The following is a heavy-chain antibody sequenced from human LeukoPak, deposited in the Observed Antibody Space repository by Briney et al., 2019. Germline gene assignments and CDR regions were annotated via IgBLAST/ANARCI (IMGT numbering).Heavy chain of an antibody. CDR2: ISDDGSSE. V-gene: IGHV3-30*19. J-gene: IGHJ3*02. CDR3: ARESYGSGHCAAFGI. D-gene: IGHD3-16*01. CDR1: GFTFSNYG. Sequence: GRSLRLSCAASGFTFSNYGMHWARQAPGKGLEWVAGISDDGSSEHYADSVKGRFTISRDNSDNTLYVQMNSLRVEDTAVYYCARESYGSGHCAAFGIWGQGTLVTVSS.